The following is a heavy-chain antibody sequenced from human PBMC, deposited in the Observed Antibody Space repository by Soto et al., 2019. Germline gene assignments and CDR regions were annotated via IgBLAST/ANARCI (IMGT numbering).Heavy chain of an antibody. J-gene: IGHJ6*02. CDR3: AIVNWNYDLGYYYGMDV. CDR2: FDPEDGET. D-gene: IGHD1-7*01. CDR1: GYTLTELS. Sequence: ASVKVSCKVSGYTLTELSMHWVRQAPGKGLEWKGGFDPEDGETIYAQKFQGRVTMTEDTSTDTAYMELSSLRSEDTAVYFCAIVNWNYDLGYYYGMDVWGQGTTVTVSS. V-gene: IGHV1-24*01.